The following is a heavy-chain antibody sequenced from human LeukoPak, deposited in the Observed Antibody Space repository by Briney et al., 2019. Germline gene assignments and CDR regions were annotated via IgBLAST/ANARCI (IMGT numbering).Heavy chain of an antibody. J-gene: IGHJ3*02. CDR3: ARGPMTTVTTTNGGAFDI. D-gene: IGHD4-17*01. CDR1: GGSISSYY. V-gene: IGHV4-59*08. CDR2: IYYSGST. Sequence: PSETLSLTCTVSGGSISSYYWSWIRQPPGKGLEWIGYIYYSGSTNYNPSLKSRVTISVDTSKNQFSLKLSSVTAADTAVYYCARGPMTTVTTTNGGAFDIWGQGTMVTVSS.